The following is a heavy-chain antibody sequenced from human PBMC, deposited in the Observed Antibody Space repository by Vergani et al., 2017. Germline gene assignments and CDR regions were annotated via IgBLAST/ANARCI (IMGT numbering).Heavy chain of an antibody. CDR2: INGNSAYI. J-gene: IGHJ4*02. CDR1: GFTFSVYS. D-gene: IGHD1/OR15-1a*01. Sequence: EVQVVESGGGVVQPGGSLRLSCGASGFTFSVYSLNWVRQSPGKGLEWISSINGNSAYIYYADSVRGRFTISRDNDKNLMFLQMNSLRAEDTAIYYCAGTSGTFEFWGQGTVVTISS. V-gene: IGHV3-21*06. CDR3: AGTSGTFEF.